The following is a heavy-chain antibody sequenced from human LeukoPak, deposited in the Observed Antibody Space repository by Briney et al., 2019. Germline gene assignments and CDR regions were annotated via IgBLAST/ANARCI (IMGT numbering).Heavy chain of an antibody. Sequence: GASVKVSCKASGGTFSSYAISWVRQAPGQGLEWMGGIIPIFGTANYAQKFQGRVTITTDESTSTAYMELSRLRSEDTAVYYCARDLGYCSSTSCYDSDYWGQGTLATVSS. CDR1: GGTFSSYA. V-gene: IGHV1-69*05. J-gene: IGHJ4*02. D-gene: IGHD2-2*03. CDR3: ARDLGYCSSTSCYDSDY. CDR2: IIPIFGTA.